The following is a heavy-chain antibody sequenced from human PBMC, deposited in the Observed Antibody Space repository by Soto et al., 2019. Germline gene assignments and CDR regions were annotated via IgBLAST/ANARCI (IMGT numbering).Heavy chain of an antibody. CDR1: GYTFTSYG. Sequence: ASVKVSCKASGYTFTSYGISWVRQAPGQGLEWMGWISAYNSNTNYAQKLHGRVTMTTDTSTSTAYMELSSLRSDDTAVFYCARDRRSAAGMVVNWFDPWGQGTLVTVSS. CDR2: ISAYNSNT. CDR3: ARDRRSAAGMVVNWFDP. V-gene: IGHV1-18*01. J-gene: IGHJ5*02. D-gene: IGHD6-13*01.